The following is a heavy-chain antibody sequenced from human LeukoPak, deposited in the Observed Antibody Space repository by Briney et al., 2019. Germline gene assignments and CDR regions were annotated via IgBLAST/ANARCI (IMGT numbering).Heavy chain of an antibody. J-gene: IGHJ6*03. Sequence: GGSLKLSCAASGFTSWSSAVHWVRQASGKGLEWVGRIRSRSNDYATAYAASVEGRFTISRDDSKNMAFLQMSSLTTEDTAVYYCTITVDIVVTYYMDVWGKGTTVTVSS. CDR3: TITVDIVVTYYMDV. V-gene: IGHV3-73*01. CDR1: GFTSWSSA. D-gene: IGHD2-21*01. CDR2: IRSRSNDYAT.